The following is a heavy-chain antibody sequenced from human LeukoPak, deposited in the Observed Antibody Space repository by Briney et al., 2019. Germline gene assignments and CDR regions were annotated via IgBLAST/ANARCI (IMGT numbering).Heavy chain of an antibody. Sequence: KPSETLSLTCTVSGGSISTYYWSWIRQPAGRGREWIGRIYTSGSTNYNPSLKSRVTMSVDTSKNQFSLKLSSVTAADTAVYYCAREEEQMARGLDPWGQGALVTVSS. V-gene: IGHV4-4*07. CDR1: GGSISTYY. J-gene: IGHJ5*02. D-gene: IGHD5-24*01. CDR2: IYTSGST. CDR3: AREEEQMARGLDP.